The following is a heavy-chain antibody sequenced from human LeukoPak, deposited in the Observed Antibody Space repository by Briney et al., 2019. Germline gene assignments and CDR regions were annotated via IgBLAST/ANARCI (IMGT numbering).Heavy chain of an antibody. CDR1: GFTFDDYA. CDR3: AKDRYSSGWYAFDI. CDR2: ISWNSGSI. Sequence: PGRSLRLSCAASGFTFDDYAMHWVRQAPGKGLEWVSGISWNSGSIGYADSVKGRFTISRDNAKNSLYLQMNSLRAEDTALYYCAKDRYSSGWYAFDIWGQGTMVTVSS. D-gene: IGHD6-19*01. V-gene: IGHV3-9*01. J-gene: IGHJ3*02.